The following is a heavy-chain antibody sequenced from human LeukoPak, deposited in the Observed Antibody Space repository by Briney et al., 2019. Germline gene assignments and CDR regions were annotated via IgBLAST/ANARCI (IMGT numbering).Heavy chain of an antibody. CDR1: GYTFTTYD. D-gene: IGHD3-22*01. V-gene: IGHV1-8*03. CDR2: MNPNSGNT. J-gene: IGHJ4*02. CDR3: AREDYYDSGSNDY. Sequence: ASVMVSCKASGYTFTTYDITWVRQATGQGLEWMGWMNPNSGNTAYAQKFQGRVTITRNTSISTAYMELSSLRSEDTAVYYCAREDYYDSGSNDYWGQGTLVTVSS.